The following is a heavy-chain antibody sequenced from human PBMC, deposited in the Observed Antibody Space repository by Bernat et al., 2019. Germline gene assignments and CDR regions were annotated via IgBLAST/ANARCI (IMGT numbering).Heavy chain of an antibody. V-gene: IGHV3-23*01. J-gene: IGHJ4*02. CDR3: AKGLASSWPGSDC. CDR1: GFTFSTYA. D-gene: IGHD6-13*01. CDR2: ITDRGGGP. Sequence: EVQLLESGGGLVQPGGSLRLFCTASGFTFSTYAMTWVRQAPGKGLEWVSTITDRGGGPYYADSVKGRFTISRDNSKSTLYLQMNSLRAEDTALYYCAKGLASSWPGSDCWGQGTLVTVSP.